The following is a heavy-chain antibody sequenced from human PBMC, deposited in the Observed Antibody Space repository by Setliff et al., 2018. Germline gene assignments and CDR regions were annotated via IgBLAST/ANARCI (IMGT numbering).Heavy chain of an antibody. CDR3: ATFASYIVLMVYARSGAFDI. V-gene: IGHV1-8*03. D-gene: IGHD2-8*01. Sequence: ASVKVSCKASGYTFTSYDINWVRQATGQGLEWMGWMNPNSGNTGYAQKFQGRVTITRNTSISTAYMELSSLRSEDTAVYYCATFASYIVLMVYARSGAFDIWGQGTMVTVSS. CDR2: MNPNSGNT. J-gene: IGHJ3*02. CDR1: GYTFTSYD.